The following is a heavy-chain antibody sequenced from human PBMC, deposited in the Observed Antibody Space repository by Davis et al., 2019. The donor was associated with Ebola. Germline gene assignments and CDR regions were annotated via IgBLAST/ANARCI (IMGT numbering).Heavy chain of an antibody. CDR3: AGQDIVATIIDY. CDR1: GGSFSGYY. J-gene: IGHJ4*02. D-gene: IGHD5-12*01. CDR2: VIDSGNS. Sequence: SETLSLTCAVYGGSFSGYYWSWVRQSPGKGLEWIGEVIDSGNSNYNPSLKSRVTISVDTSKNQFSLKLSSVTAADTAVYYCAGQDIVATIIDYWGQGTLVTVSS. V-gene: IGHV4-34*12.